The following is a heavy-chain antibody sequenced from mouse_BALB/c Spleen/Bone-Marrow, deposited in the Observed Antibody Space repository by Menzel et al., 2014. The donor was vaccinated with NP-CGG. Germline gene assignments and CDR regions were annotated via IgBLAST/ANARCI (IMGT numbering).Heavy chain of an antibody. CDR1: GFDFSRYW. V-gene: IGHV4-1*02. D-gene: IGHD1-1*01. CDR3: ARPDYYGYLNY. CDR2: INPDSRTI. J-gene: IGHJ2*01. Sequence: VQLKDSGGGLVQPGGSLKLSCAASGFDFSRYWMSWVPQAPGKGLEWIGEINPDSRTINYSPSLKDKFIISRDNAKNTLYLRLNKVRSEDTALYYCARPDYYGYLNYWGQGTTLTVSS.